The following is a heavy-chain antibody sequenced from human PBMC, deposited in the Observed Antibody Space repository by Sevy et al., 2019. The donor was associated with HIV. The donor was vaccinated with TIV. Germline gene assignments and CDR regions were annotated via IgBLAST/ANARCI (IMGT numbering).Heavy chain of an antibody. D-gene: IGHD5-18*01. J-gene: IGHJ4*02. CDR2: MKEDGSER. Sequence: GESLKISCAASGFTFSSYWMSWVRQAPGKGLEWVATMKEDGSERNHVDSVKGRFTISRDNAKNSLYLQVNSLRAEDTAPSYGVREGMGGYSYSLDCWGQGTLVTVSS. V-gene: IGHV3-7*01. CDR1: GFTFSSYW. CDR3: VREGMGGYSYSLDC.